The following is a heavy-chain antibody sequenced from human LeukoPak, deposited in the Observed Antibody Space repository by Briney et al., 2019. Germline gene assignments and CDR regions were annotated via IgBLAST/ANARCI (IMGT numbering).Heavy chain of an antibody. V-gene: IGHV5-51*01. CDR3: ARRATVTSSGYWFDP. CDR1: GYSFTSYW. D-gene: IGHD4-17*01. Sequence: GESLKISCKGSGYSFTSYWIGWVRQMPGKGLEWMGIIYPGDSDTRYSPSFQGQVTISADKSISTAYLQWSSLRASDTAMYYCARRATVTSSGYWFDPWGQRTLVTVSS. J-gene: IGHJ5*02. CDR2: IYPGDSDT.